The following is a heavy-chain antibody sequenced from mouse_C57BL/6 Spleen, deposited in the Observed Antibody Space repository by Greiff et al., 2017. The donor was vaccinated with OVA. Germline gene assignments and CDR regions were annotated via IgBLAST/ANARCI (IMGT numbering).Heavy chain of an antibody. J-gene: IGHJ4*01. CDR1: GFTFNTYA. CDR3: VRDLLGYAMDY. V-gene: IGHV10-3*01. CDR2: LRSKSSNYAT. Sequence: EVQLVESGGGLVQPKGSLKLSCAASGFTFNTYAMHWVRQAPGKGLEWVARLRSKSSNYATYYADSVKDRFTISRDDSQSMLYLQMNNLKTEDTAMYYCVRDLLGYAMDYWGQGTSVTVSS. D-gene: IGHD2-10*01.